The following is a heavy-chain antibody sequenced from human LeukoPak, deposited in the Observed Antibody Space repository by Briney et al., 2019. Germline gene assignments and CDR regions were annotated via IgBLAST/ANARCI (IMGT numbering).Heavy chain of an antibody. CDR1: GFTFSRYW. CDR2: INNDGSIT. V-gene: IGHV3-74*01. J-gene: IGHJ4*02. D-gene: IGHD3-10*01. Sequence: GGSLRLSCAASGFTFSRYWMHWVRQAPGKELVWVSRINNDGSITNSADSVKGRFTISRDNAKDMLYLQMDSLRVEDTAIYYCARGPSVLGAIDNWGQGTLVAVSS. CDR3: ARGPSVLGAIDN.